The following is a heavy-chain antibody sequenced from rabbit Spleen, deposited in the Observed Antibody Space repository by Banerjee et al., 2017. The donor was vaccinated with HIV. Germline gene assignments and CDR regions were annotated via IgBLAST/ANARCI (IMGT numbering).Heavy chain of an antibody. CDR1: GFSFSSAYY. Sequence: QSLEESGGDLVKPGGTLTLTCTVSGFSFSSAYYLCWVRQAPGKGLEWIACIDTNDGDTDYANWPKGRFTISKTSSTTVTLQMTSLTAADTATYFCARDTGSSFSSYGMDLWGQGTLVTVS. CDR3: ARDTGSSFSSYGMDL. V-gene: IGHV1S40*01. D-gene: IGHD8-1*01. CDR2: IDTNDGDT. J-gene: IGHJ6*01.